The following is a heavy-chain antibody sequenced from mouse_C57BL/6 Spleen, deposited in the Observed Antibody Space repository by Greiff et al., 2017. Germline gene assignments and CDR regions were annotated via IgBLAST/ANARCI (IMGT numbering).Heavy chain of an antibody. CDR2: INPNNGGT. CDR1: GYTFTDYN. CDR3: ASPPIYYYGSSYDFDY. V-gene: IGHV1-22*01. D-gene: IGHD1-1*01. J-gene: IGHJ2*01. Sequence: EVQLQESGPELVKPGASVKMSCKASGYTFTDYNMHWVKQSHGKSLEWIGYINPNNGGTSYNQKFKGKATLTVNKSSSTAYMELRSLTSEDSAVYYCASPPIYYYGSSYDFDYWGQGTTLTVSS.